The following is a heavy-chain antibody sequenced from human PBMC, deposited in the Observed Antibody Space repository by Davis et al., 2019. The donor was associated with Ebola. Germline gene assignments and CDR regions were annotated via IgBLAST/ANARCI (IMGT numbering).Heavy chain of an antibody. J-gene: IGHJ4*02. V-gene: IGHV4-39*01. CDR1: GGSIRSSSYY. CDR2: IYYSGST. CDR3: ARYTISGSYYRGPFDY. D-gene: IGHD1-26*01. Sequence: MPSETLSLTCTVSGGSIRSSSYYWGWMRQPPGKGLEWIGSIYYSGSTYYNASLKSRVTISVDTSMNQFSLKLSSVTAADTSVYFCARYTISGSYYRGPFDYWGQGTLVTVSS.